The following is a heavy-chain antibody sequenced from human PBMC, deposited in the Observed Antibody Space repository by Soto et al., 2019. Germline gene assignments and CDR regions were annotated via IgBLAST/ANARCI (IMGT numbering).Heavy chain of an antibody. D-gene: IGHD3-10*01. Sequence: GGSLRLSCAASGFTFNNYAMSWVRQAPGEGLEWVSGICSGGGKIYYADSVKGRFTISRDNSKSTLYLQMNSLRAEDTAVYYCAREFYGSGSYYNYFDYWGQGTLVTVSS. CDR3: AREFYGSGSYYNYFDY. CDR1: GFTFNNYA. CDR2: ICSGGGKI. J-gene: IGHJ4*02. V-gene: IGHV3-23*01.